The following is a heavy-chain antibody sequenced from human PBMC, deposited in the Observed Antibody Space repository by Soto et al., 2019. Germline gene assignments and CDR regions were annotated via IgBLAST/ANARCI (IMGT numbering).Heavy chain of an antibody. CDR1: GYTFTNYV. V-gene: IGHV1-18*01. CDR3: ARSGEHPFDH. Sequence: QVQLIQSAGEVKKPGASVKVSCKASGYTFTNYVIHWIRQAPGQGLEWMAWISPLKGNTNYAQKVQGRVTVTTDTSTNTVYMHLSGLRSDDTALYSCARSGEHPFDHWVQGSLVTV. D-gene: IGHD6-25*01. CDR2: ISPLKGNT. J-gene: IGHJ4*02.